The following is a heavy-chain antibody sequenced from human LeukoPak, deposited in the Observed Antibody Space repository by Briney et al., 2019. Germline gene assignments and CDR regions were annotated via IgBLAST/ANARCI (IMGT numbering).Heavy chain of an antibody. J-gene: IGHJ6*03. CDR1: GFTFSSYA. D-gene: IGHD3-3*01. CDR2: ISGSGGST. Sequence: GGSLRLSCAASGFTFSSYAMSWVRQAPGKGLECVSAISGSGGSTYYADSVKGRFTISRANSKNTLYLQMDSLRAEDTAVYYGAKGTLGDFCSVDPKSAWSYYYMDVWGKGTTVTVSS. CDR3: AKGTLGDFCSVDPKSAWSYYYMDV. V-gene: IGHV3-23*01.